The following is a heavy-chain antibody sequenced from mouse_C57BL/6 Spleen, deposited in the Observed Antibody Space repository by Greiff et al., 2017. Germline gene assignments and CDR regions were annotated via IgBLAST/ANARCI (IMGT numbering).Heavy chain of an antibody. D-gene: IGHD2-4*01. CDR1: GFTFSDYG. CDR2: ISRGSSTI. J-gene: IGHJ2*01. CDR3: ARDDYDGY. Sequence: EVQLQESGGGLVKPGGSLKLSCAASGFTFSDYGMHWVRQAPEQGLEWVAYISRGSSTIYYADTVKGRFTITKDKAKNTLFLQMTSLRSEDTAMYYCARDDYDGYWGQGTTLTVSS. V-gene: IGHV5-17*01.